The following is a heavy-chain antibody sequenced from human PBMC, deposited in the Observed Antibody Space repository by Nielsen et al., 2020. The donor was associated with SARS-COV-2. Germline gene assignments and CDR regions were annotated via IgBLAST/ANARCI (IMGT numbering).Heavy chain of an antibody. Sequence: GESLKISCAASGFTFSSYAMSWVRQAPGKGLEWVANIKQDGSEKYYVDSVKGRFTISRDNAKNSLYLQMNSLRAEDTAVYYCARAGPRFSPADYWGQGTLVTVSS. CDR1: GFTFSSYA. D-gene: IGHD3-3*01. J-gene: IGHJ4*02. CDR2: IKQDGSEK. V-gene: IGHV3-7*05. CDR3: ARAGPRFSPADY.